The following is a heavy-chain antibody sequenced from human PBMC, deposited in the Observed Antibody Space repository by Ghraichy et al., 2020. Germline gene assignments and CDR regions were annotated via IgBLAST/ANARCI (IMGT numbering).Heavy chain of an antibody. D-gene: IGHD2-2*01. CDR1: GGSISSYY. CDR2: IYYSGST. CDR3: ARTAQPPWFDY. V-gene: IGHV4-59*08. Sequence: SETLSLTCTVSGGSISSYYWSWIRQPPGKGLEWIGYIYYSGSTNYNPSLKSRVTISVDTSKNQFSLKLSSVTAADTAVYYCARTAQPPWFDYWGQGTLVTVSS. J-gene: IGHJ4*02.